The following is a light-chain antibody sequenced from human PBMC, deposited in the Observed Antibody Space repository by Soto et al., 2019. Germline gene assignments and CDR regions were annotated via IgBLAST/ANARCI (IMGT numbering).Light chain of an antibody. CDR1: QSVSSSY. V-gene: IGKV3-20*01. Sequence: EIVLTQSPGTLSLSPGERATLSCRASQSVSSSYLAWYQQKPGQAPRLLIYGASNRATGIQDRFSGSGSGTDFTLTISRLEPEDFAVYYCQQYGSSPRTFGQGTKVEIK. J-gene: IGKJ1*01. CDR2: GAS. CDR3: QQYGSSPRT.